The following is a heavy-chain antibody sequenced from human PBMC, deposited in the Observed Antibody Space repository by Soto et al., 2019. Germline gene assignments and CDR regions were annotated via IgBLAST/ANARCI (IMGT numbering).Heavy chain of an antibody. J-gene: IGHJ4*02. CDR3: ASRDPGTSVDY. V-gene: IGHV4-4*02. CDR1: GGSFTSNNW. D-gene: IGHD1-7*01. CDR2: IYRTGST. Sequence: SETLSLTSAVSGGSFTSNNWWTWVRQPPGQGLEWIGEIYRTGSTNYNPSLKSRVTISLDKSENQFSLKVPSLTAADRAVYYCASRDPGTSVDYWGQGTLVTVSS.